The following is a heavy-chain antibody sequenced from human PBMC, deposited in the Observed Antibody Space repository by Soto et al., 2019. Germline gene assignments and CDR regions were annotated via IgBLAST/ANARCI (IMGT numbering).Heavy chain of an antibody. J-gene: IGHJ6*02. V-gene: IGHV4-59*08. Sequence: QVQVQQSGPGLVKPSETLSLTCSVSSGPTRSHNWGWIRQAPGRGLEWIGYIYYTGLTRYNPALDSRVTIPGDTSARHISLTLSSVTAADAAVYYCVRQGIDYLHGLVDVWGQGTTVSVSS. D-gene: IGHD4-17*01. CDR2: IYYTGLT. CDR1: SGPTRSHN. CDR3: VRQGIDYLHGLVDV.